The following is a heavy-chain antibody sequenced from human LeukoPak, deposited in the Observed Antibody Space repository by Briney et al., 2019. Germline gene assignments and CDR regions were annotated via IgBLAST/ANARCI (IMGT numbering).Heavy chain of an antibody. Sequence: SETLSLTCTVSGGSISSGDYYWSWIRQPPGKGLEWIGYIFYSGSTYYNPSLKSRVTISVDTSNNQFSLRLSSVTAADTAVYYCARDLLNEGNHLDYWGQGTLVTVSS. CDR2: IFYSGST. CDR1: GGSISSGDYY. J-gene: IGHJ4*02. D-gene: IGHD4-23*01. CDR3: ARDLLNEGNHLDY. V-gene: IGHV4-30-4*01.